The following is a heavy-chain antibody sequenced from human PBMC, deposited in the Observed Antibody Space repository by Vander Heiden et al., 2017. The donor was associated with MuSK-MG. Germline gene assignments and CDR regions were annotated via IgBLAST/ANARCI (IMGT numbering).Heavy chain of an antibody. J-gene: IGHJ3*01. CDR2: IWYEGTRT. CDR1: GFTFSGFA. Sequence: QEQLVESGGGLVQPGRSLRVSCAASGFTFSGFAMHWVRQAPGKGLEWLAVIWYEGTRTYYADSVRGRFTISRDNSNNTLYLHMNSLRVEDTAVYYCAKASLGYCTNGVCNDALDVWGQGTMVTVSS. CDR3: AKASLGYCTNGVCNDALDV. V-gene: IGHV3-33*06. D-gene: IGHD2-8*01.